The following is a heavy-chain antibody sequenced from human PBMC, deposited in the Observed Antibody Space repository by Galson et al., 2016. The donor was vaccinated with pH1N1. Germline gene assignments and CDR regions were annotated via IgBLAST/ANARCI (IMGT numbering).Heavy chain of an antibody. Sequence: SLRLSCAASGLIFKNFAMHWVRQAPGKGLEWVAFIWMDGTGQKYADSVKGRFIISRDNSKNTLYLQMNSLGDEDKAIYYCTTDADDPMDVWGIGTTVTVSP. J-gene: IGHJ6*04. CDR1: GLIFKNFA. V-gene: IGHV3-33*01. CDR3: TTDADDPMDV. D-gene: IGHD3-16*01. CDR2: IWMDGTGQ.